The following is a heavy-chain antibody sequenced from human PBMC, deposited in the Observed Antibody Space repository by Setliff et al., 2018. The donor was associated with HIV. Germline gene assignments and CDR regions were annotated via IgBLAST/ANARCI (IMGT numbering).Heavy chain of an antibody. Sequence: SETLSLTCAVYGGSFSGYYWNWIRQPPGKGLEWIGEINHSGSTNYNPSLKSRVTISVDTSKNQFSLKLNSVTAADTAVYYCARWAVTASDYLGQGTLVTVSS. CDR3: ARWAVTASDY. CDR1: GGSFSGYY. CDR2: INHSGST. D-gene: IGHD2-21*02. J-gene: IGHJ4*02. V-gene: IGHV4-34*01.